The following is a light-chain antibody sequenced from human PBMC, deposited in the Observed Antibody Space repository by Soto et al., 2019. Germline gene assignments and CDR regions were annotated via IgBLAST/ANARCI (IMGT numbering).Light chain of an antibody. CDR2: GAS. CDR3: QQFNNWPVT. Sequence: IVMTQSPATLSVSPGERATLSCRASQSLSSNLAWYQQKPGQAPRLLIYGASTRATGIPARFSGSGSGTEFTLTISSLQSEDFAVYYCQQFNNWPVTFGGGTKVDIK. J-gene: IGKJ4*01. CDR1: QSLSSN. V-gene: IGKV3-15*01.